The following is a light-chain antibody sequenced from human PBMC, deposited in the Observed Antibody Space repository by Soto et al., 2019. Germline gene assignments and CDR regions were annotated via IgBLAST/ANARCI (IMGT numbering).Light chain of an antibody. J-gene: IGKJ1*01. Sequence: IQMTQSPSTLSASVGDSVTITCRASQSINNWLAWYQQKPGKAPKLLIHDASSLESGVPSRFSGRGSGTEFTLTISGLQPDDFATYYCQQYDSYWTFGQGTKVDIK. CDR2: DAS. CDR1: QSINNW. CDR3: QQYDSYWT. V-gene: IGKV1-5*01.